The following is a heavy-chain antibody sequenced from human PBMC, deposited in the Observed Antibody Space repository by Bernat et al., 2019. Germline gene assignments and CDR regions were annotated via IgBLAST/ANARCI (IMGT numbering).Heavy chain of an antibody. V-gene: IGHV3-33*01. CDR3: TTQEWVLLWFGERGGDAFDI. CDR1: GFTFSSYG. CDR2: IWYDGSNK. D-gene: IGHD3-10*01. Sequence: QVQLVESGGGVVQPGRSLRLSCAASGFTFSSYGMHWVRQAPGKGLEWVAVIWYDGSNKYYADSVKGRFTISRDNSKNTLYLQMNSLKTEDTAVYYCTTQEWVLLWFGERGGDAFDIWGQGTMVTVSS. J-gene: IGHJ3*02.